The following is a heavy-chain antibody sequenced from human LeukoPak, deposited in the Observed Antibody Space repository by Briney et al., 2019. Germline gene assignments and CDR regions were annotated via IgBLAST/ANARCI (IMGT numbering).Heavy chain of an antibody. CDR2: INHSGST. Sequence: SETLSLTCAVYGGSFSGYYWSWIRQPPGKGLEWIGEINHSGSTNYNPSLKSRVTISVDTSKNQFSLKLSSVTAADTAVYYCVRDAVPGSIPLGYWGQGTLVTVSS. J-gene: IGHJ4*02. D-gene: IGHD6-19*01. V-gene: IGHV4-34*01. CDR3: VRDAVPGSIPLGY. CDR1: GGSFSGYY.